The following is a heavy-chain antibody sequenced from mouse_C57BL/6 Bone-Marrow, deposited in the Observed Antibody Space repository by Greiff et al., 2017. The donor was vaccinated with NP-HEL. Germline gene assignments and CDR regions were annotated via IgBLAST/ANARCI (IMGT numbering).Heavy chain of an antibody. CDR2: ISDGGSYT. D-gene: IGHD2-4*01. CDR1: GFTFSSYA. Sequence: EVMLVESGGGLVKPGGSLKLSCAASGFTFSSYAMSWVRQTPEKRLEWVATISDGGSYTYYPDNVKGRFTISRDNAKNNLYLQMSHLKSEDTAMYYCAGDNYDDGLAWFAYWGQGTLVTVSA. J-gene: IGHJ3*01. V-gene: IGHV5-4*01. CDR3: AGDNYDDGLAWFAY.